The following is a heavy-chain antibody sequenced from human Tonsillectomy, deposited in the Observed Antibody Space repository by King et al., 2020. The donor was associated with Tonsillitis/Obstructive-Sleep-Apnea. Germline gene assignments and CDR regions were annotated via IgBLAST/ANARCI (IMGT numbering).Heavy chain of an antibody. J-gene: IGHJ4*02. CDR1: GFTFGDYA. D-gene: IGHD6-13*01. Sequence: VQLVVSGGGLVQPGRSLRLSCTASGFTFGDYAMSWVRQAPGKGLEWVGFITSKTFAGTTEYAASVKGRFTISTDDSKSIAYLQMNSLKTEDTAVYYCTRTIAAAAPFYLDYWGQGTPVTVSS. V-gene: IGHV3-49*04. CDR2: ITSKTFAGTT. CDR3: TRTIAAAAPFYLDY.